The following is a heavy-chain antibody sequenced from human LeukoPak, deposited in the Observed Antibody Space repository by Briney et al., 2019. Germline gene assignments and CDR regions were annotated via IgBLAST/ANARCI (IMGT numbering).Heavy chain of an antibody. J-gene: IGHJ4*02. CDR2: ISGSGGST. CDR1: GFTFNSYA. CDR3: AKVLGRSGWQTDY. D-gene: IGHD6-19*01. Sequence: GGSLRLSCAASGFTFNSYAMTWVRQAPGKGLEWVSAISGSGGSTYYTDSVKGRFTISRDNSKNTLHLQMDSLRAEDTAVYYCAKVLGRSGWQTDYWGQGTLVTVSS. V-gene: IGHV3-23*01.